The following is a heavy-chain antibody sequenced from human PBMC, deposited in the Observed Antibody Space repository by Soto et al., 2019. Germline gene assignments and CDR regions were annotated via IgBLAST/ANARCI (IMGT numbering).Heavy chain of an antibody. J-gene: IGHJ4*02. CDR2: MSYDGTKQ. CDR1: GFTFSTYG. V-gene: IGHV3-30*18. Sequence: QVQLVESGGGVFQPGRSLRLSCAASGFTFSTYGMHWVRQAPGKGLEWVAAMSYDGTKQYYVDSVKGRFTISRDNSRNTLFLQLNSLRDEDTAVYYCAKEYGSTWIDQWGQGTPVTVSS. D-gene: IGHD6-13*01. CDR3: AKEYGSTWIDQ.